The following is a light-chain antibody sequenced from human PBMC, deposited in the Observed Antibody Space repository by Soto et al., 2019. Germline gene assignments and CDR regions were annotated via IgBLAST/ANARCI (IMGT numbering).Light chain of an antibody. CDR3: QQYNSYQYT. V-gene: IGKV1-5*01. Sequence: DIQMTQSPSTLSASVGDRVTITCRASQSISSGLAWYQQKPGKAPKLLIYDASSLESGDPSRFSGSRSVPEVTLTISSLQPDDFATYYCQQYNSYQYTVGQGTKLEIK. J-gene: IGKJ2*01. CDR1: QSISSG. CDR2: DAS.